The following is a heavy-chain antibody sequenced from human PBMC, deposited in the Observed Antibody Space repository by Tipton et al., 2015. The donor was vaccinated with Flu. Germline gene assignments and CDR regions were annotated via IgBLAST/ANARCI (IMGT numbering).Heavy chain of an antibody. CDR3: AKEGEGGYSVPERFDY. D-gene: IGHD3-22*01. J-gene: IGHJ4*02. V-gene: IGHV3-23*01. CDR1: GFTFSSYA. Sequence: SLRLSCAASGFTFSSYAMSWVRQAPGKGLEWVSGISGSGGSTYYADSVRGRFTISRDNSKNTLYLQMNSLRAEDTAVYYCAKEGEGGYSVPERFDYWGQGTLVTVSS. CDR2: ISGSGGST.